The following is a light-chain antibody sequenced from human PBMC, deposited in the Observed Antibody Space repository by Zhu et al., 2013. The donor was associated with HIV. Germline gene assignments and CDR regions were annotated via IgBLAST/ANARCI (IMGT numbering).Light chain of an antibody. J-gene: IGKJ1*01. CDR3: QQYNNWPRA. CDR1: QTVSSN. CDR2: GAS. Sequence: EIVLTQSPGTLSLSPGESATLSCRASQTVSSNFLAWYQQKPGQAPRLLIYGASTRATGIPARFSGSGSGTEFTLTISSLQSEDFAVYYCQQYNNWPRAFGQGTKVEIK. V-gene: IGKV3-15*01.